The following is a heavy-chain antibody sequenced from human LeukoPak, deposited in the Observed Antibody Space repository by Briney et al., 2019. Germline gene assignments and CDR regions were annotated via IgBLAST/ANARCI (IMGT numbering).Heavy chain of an antibody. D-gene: IGHD3-10*01. Sequence: ASVKVSCKASGYTFTGYYMHWVRQAPGQGLEWMGWINPNSGGTNYAQKFQGRVTITADESTSTAYMELSSLRSEDTAVYYCAREYGSGSYLASWFDPWGQGTLVTVSS. J-gene: IGHJ5*02. CDR3: AREYGSGSYLASWFDP. V-gene: IGHV1-2*02. CDR2: INPNSGGT. CDR1: GYTFTGYY.